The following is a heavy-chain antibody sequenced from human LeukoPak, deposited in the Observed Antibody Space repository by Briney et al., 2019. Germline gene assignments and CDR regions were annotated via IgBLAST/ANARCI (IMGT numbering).Heavy chain of an antibody. CDR1: GGTFSSYA. Sequence: ASVKVSCKASGGTFSSYAISWVRQAPGQGLEWMGGIIPILGTANYAQKFQGRVTITADESTSTAYMELSSLRSEDTAVYYCARVTYCSSTNCYLIGRTVGMDVWGQGTTVTVSS. CDR2: IIPILGTA. J-gene: IGHJ6*02. CDR3: ARVTYCSSTNCYLIGRTVGMDV. V-gene: IGHV1-69*13. D-gene: IGHD2-2*01.